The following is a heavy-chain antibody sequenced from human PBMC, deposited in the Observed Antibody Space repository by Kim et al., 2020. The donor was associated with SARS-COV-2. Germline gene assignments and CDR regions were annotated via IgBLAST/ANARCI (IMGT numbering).Heavy chain of an antibody. J-gene: IGHJ4*02. D-gene: IGHD3-10*01. CDR3: AKDEFEVDY. V-gene: IGHV3-23*01. Sequence: TTDYADAVECRFTIARDNSKSTLYQPMNSLRAEDTAVYYCAKDEFEVDYWGQGTLVTVSS. CDR2: TT.